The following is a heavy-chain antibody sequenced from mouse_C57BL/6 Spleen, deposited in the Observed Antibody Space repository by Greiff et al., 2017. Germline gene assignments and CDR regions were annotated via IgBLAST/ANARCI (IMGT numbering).Heavy chain of an antibody. J-gene: IGHJ4*01. V-gene: IGHV1-80*01. Sequence: QVQLQQSGAELVKPGASVKISCTASGYAFSSYWMNWVKQRPGKGLEWIGQIYPGDGDTNYNGKFKGKAPLTADKSASTSYMQRSGLTSEDSAGYICARSGSSYDYAMDYWGQGTSVTVSS. CDR2: IYPGDGDT. CDR3: ARSGSSYDYAMDY. D-gene: IGHD1-1*01. CDR1: GYAFSSYW.